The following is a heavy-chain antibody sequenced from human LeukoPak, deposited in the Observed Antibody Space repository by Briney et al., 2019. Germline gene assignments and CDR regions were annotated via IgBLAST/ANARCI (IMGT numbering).Heavy chain of an antibody. J-gene: IGHJ4*02. CDR2: INPSGGST. CDR3: ATTLRGYYFDY. D-gene: IGHD3-10*01. CDR1: GYTFTSDY. Sequence: ASVKVSCKASGYTFTSDYMHWVRQAPGQGLEWLGLINPSGGSTSNTQKFQGRATLTRDTSTSTVYMELSSLRSEDTAVYYCATTLRGYYFDYWGQGTLVAVSS. V-gene: IGHV1-46*01.